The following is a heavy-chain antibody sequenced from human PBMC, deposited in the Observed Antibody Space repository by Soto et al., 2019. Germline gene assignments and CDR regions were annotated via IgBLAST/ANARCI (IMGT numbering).Heavy chain of an antibody. V-gene: IGHV4-31*03. J-gene: IGHJ6*02. CDR1: DCVISSGGYY. CDR2: IYYSGST. Sequence: SETLSLTCTVSDCVISSGGYYWSLIRQHPGKGLEWIGYIYYSGSTYYNPSLKSRVTISVDTSKNQFSLKLSSVTAADTAVYYCARDHRGIYGMDVWGQGTTVTVSS. CDR3: ARDHRGIYGMDV. D-gene: IGHD3-16*01.